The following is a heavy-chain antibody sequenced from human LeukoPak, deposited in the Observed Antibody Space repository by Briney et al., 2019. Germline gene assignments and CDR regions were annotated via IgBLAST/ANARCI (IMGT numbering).Heavy chain of an antibody. CDR1: GYTFTSYG. V-gene: IGHV1-18*01. Sequence: ASVKVSCKASGYTFTSYGISWVRQAPGQGLEWMGWISAYNGNTNYAQKLQGRVTMTTDTSTSTAYMELRSLRSDDTAVYYCASATIGDYQLAEPFDYWGQGTLVTVSS. CDR2: ISAYNGNT. D-gene: IGHD4-17*01. CDR3: ASATIGDYQLAEPFDY. J-gene: IGHJ4*02.